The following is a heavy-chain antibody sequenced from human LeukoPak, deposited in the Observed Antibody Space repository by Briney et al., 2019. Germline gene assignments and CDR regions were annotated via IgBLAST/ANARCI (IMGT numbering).Heavy chain of an antibody. D-gene: IGHD6-6*01. CDR3: ARGLYSSSP. V-gene: IGHV3-23*01. Sequence: GGSLRLSRAASGFTFSSYAMSWVRQAPGKGLEWVSAISGSGFTYYADSVKGRFTISRDNSKNTLYLQMNSLRAEDTAVYYCARGLYSSSPWGQGTLVTVSS. CDR1: GFTFSSYA. CDR2: ISGSGFT. J-gene: IGHJ4*02.